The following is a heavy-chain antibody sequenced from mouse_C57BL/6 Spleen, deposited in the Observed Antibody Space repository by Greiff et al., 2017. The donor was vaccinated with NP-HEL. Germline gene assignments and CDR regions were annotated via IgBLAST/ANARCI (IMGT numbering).Heavy chain of an antibody. D-gene: IGHD1-1*01. Sequence: VQLKESGPELVKPGASVKIPCKASGYTFTDYNMDWVKQSHGKSLEWIGDINPNNGGTIYNQKFKGKATLTVDKSSSTAYMELRSLTSEDTAVYYCAREHYGSSAMDYWGQGTSVTVSS. V-gene: IGHV1-18*01. CDR2: INPNNGGT. J-gene: IGHJ4*01. CDR3: AREHYGSSAMDY. CDR1: GYTFTDYN.